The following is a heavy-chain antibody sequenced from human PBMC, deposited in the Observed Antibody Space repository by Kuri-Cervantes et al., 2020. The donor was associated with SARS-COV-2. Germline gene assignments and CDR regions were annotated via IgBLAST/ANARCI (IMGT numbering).Heavy chain of an antibody. Sequence: ESLKISCTVSGGSISSSSYYWGWIRQPPGKGLEWIGSIYYSGSTYYNPSLKSRVTISVDTSKNQFSLKLSSVTAADTAVYYCARWVAATGFDYWVQGTLVTVSS. J-gene: IGHJ4*02. CDR2: IYYSGST. V-gene: IGHV4-39*01. CDR3: ARWVAATGFDY. CDR1: GGSISSSSYY. D-gene: IGHD2-15*01.